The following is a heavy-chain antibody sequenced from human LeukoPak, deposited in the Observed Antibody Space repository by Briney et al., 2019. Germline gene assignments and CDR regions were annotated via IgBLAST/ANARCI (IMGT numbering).Heavy chain of an antibody. Sequence: SQTLSLTCTVSGGSISSGSYYWSWIRQPAGKGLEWIGRIYTSGSTNYNPSLKSRVTISVDTSKNQFSLTLSSVTAADTAVYYCARTAAAAGTIYYYYMDVWGKGTTVTVSS. V-gene: IGHV4-61*02. D-gene: IGHD6-13*01. CDR2: IYTSGST. J-gene: IGHJ6*03. CDR1: GGSISSGSYY. CDR3: ARTAAAAGTIYYYYMDV.